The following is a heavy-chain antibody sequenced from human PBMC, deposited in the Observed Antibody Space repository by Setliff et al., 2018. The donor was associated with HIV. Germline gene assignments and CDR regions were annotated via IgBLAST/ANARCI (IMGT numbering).Heavy chain of an antibody. CDR2: ISSSSSTI. Sequence: GGSLRLSCAASGFTFSSYSMNWVRQAPGKGLEWVSYISSSSSTIYYADSVKGRFTISRDNAKNSLYLQMNSLRAEDTAVYYCARDYVDTAMGGIYFDYWGQGTLVTVSS. CDR3: ARDYVDTAMGGIYFDY. D-gene: IGHD5-18*01. J-gene: IGHJ4*02. V-gene: IGHV3-48*01. CDR1: GFTFSSYS.